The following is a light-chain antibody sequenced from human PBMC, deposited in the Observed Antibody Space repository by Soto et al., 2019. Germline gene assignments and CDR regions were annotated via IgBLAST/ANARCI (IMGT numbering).Light chain of an antibody. Sequence: SYELTQPPSVSVAPGQTARITCGGNNIGSKSVHWYQQKPGQAPVLVVYDDSDRPSGIPERFSGSNSGNTATLTISRVEAGDEADYYCQSYDRSLSGSVIFGGGTQLTVL. CDR1: NIGSKS. J-gene: IGLJ2*01. CDR2: DDS. V-gene: IGLV3-21*02. CDR3: QSYDRSLSGSVI.